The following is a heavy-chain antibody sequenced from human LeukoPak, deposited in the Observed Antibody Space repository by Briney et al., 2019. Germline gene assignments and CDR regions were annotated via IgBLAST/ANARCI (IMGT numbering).Heavy chain of an antibody. CDR2: INPNSGGT. CDR3: SRGRGWYGEEYFDY. CDR1: GYTFTSYD. J-gene: IGHJ4*02. D-gene: IGHD6-19*01. Sequence: ASVKVSCKASGYTFTSYDINWVRQAPGQGLGWMGWINPNSGGTNYAQKFQGRVTMTRDTSTSTVYMELSSLRSEDTAVYYCSRGRGWYGEEYFDYWGQGTLVTVSS. V-gene: IGHV1-8*02.